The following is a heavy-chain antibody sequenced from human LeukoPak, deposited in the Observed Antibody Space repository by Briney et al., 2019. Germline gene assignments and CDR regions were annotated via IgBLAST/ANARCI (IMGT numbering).Heavy chain of an antibody. V-gene: IGHV3-48*02. Sequence: GGSLRLSCAASGFTFSSYSMNWVRQAPGKGLEWASHITASGTAMFYADSVKGRFTISRDNAKNSLYLQMNSLRDEDTAVYYRASSGSYRFDYWGQGTLVTVSS. CDR3: ASSGSYRFDY. D-gene: IGHD1-26*01. CDR1: GFTFSSYS. CDR2: ITASGTAM. J-gene: IGHJ4*02.